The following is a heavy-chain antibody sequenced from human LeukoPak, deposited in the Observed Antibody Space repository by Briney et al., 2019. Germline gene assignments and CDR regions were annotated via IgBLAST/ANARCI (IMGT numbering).Heavy chain of an antibody. CDR2: IYYSGST. V-gene: IGHV4-31*03. CDR1: GGSISSSSYY. J-gene: IGHJ4*02. D-gene: IGHD6-19*01. CDR3: ARVHTSGWYYFDY. Sequence: SETLSLTCTVSGGSISSSSYYWGWIRQPPGKGLECIGYIYYSGSTYYNPSLKSRLTISVDTSKNQFSLKLSSVTAADTALYYCARVHTSGWYYFDYWGQGTLVTVSS.